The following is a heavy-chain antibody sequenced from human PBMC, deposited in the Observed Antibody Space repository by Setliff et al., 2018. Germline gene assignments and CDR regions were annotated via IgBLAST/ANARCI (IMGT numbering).Heavy chain of an antibody. CDR3: ASLGTTTMMDWYFDL. V-gene: IGHV4-34*01. CDR1: GGSFSGYY. D-gene: IGHD4-4*01. Sequence: PSETLSLTCAVYGGSFSGYYWSWIRQPPGKGLEWIGEINHSGSTNYNPSLKSRVTISIGTSKNQFSLKLSSVTATDTAVYYCASLGTTTMMDWYFDLWGRGTLVTVSS. J-gene: IGHJ2*01. CDR2: INHSGST.